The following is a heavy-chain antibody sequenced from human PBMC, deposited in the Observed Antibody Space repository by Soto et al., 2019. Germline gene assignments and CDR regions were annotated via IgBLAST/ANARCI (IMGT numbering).Heavy chain of an antibody. Sequence: GGSLRLSCAASGFTFSSYGMHWVRQAPGKGLEWVAVIWYDGSNKYYADSVKGRFTISRDNSKNTLCLQMNSLRAEDTAIYYCERDLTVDCSGGRCSYYKYGMDVWGQGTTVTVSS. D-gene: IGHD2-15*01. CDR2: IWYDGSNK. J-gene: IGHJ6*02. CDR1: GFTFSSYG. V-gene: IGHV3-33*01. CDR3: ERDLTVDCSGGRCSYYKYGMDV.